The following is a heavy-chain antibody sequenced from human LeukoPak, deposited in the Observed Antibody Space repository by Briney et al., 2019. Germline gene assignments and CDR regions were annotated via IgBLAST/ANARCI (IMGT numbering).Heavy chain of an antibody. CDR2: IHTSGST. Sequence: PSETLSLTCTVSGGSISNYYWSWIRQPAGKGLEWIGRIHTSGSTNYNPSLKSRVTMSVDTSKNQFSLKLSSVTAADTAVYYCARDQYYYDSSGYLTFDYWGQGTLVTVSS. CDR3: ARDQYYYDSSGYLTFDY. J-gene: IGHJ4*02. V-gene: IGHV4-4*07. CDR1: GGSISNYY. D-gene: IGHD3-22*01.